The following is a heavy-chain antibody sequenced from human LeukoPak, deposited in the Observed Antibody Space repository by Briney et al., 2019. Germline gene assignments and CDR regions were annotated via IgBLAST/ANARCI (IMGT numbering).Heavy chain of an antibody. CDR2: IYTSGST. D-gene: IGHD3-10*01. Sequence: SQTLSLTCTVSGGSISSGSYYWSWIRQPAGKGLEWIGRIYTSGSTNYNPSLKSRVTISVDTSKNQFSLKLSSVTAADTAVYYCARVNDYDSGSLYRPIDYWGQGTLVTVSS. J-gene: IGHJ4*02. CDR3: ARVNDYDSGSLYRPIDY. V-gene: IGHV4-61*02. CDR1: GGSISSGSYY.